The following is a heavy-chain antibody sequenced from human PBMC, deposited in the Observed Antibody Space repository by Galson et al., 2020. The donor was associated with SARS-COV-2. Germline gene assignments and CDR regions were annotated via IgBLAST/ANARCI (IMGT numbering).Heavy chain of an antibody. Sequence: GESLKISCAASGFTFSNAWMSWVRQAPGKGLEWVGRVKSKTDGGTTDYAAPVKGRFIISRDDSKNTLYLQMDSLKTEDTAVYYCTWTTVTLQGDFWGQGTQVTVSS. CDR3: TWTTVTLQGDF. D-gene: IGHD4-17*01. CDR1: GFTFSNAW. V-gene: IGHV3-15*01. CDR2: VKSKTDGGTT. J-gene: IGHJ1*01.